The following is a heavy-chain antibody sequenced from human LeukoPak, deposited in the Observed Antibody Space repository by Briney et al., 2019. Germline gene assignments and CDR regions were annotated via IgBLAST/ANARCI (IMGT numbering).Heavy chain of an antibody. CDR3: ATETNGRHYDY. D-gene: IGHD1-14*01. CDR1: GLTFSTSG. J-gene: IGHJ4*02. V-gene: IGHV3-21*06. Sequence: GGSLRLSCTASGLTFSTSGCNWVRQAPGKGLEWVASIGPTGSDRYHADSIKGRFTISRDNANNFLYLQMNSLRAEDTAVYYCATETNGRHYDYWGQGTLLTVSS. CDR2: IGPTGSDR.